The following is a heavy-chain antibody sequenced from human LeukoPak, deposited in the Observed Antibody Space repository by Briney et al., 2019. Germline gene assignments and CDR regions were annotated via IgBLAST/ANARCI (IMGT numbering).Heavy chain of an antibody. Sequence: SQTLSLTCTVSGGSISSVSFYWNWIRQPAGKGLEWIGRIYSSGTTHYNPSLKSRVTISLDTSNNQFSLKLSSVTAADTAVFYCAKSGGPDYYDSSAFDIWGQGTMVTVSS. CDR1: GGSISSVSFY. D-gene: IGHD3-22*01. V-gene: IGHV4-61*02. CDR3: AKSGGPDYYDSSAFDI. J-gene: IGHJ3*02. CDR2: IYSSGTT.